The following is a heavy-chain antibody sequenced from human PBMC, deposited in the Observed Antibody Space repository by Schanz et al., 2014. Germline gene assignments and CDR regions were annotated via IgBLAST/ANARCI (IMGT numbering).Heavy chain of an antibody. CDR1: GFNSDDYA. D-gene: IGHD3-10*01. CDR2: IPWNGAAI. CDR3: AKGSRSGSKVMDV. Sequence: EVQLVESGGGLVQPGGSLRLSCTASGFNSDDYAMHCVRQAPGKGLEWVSNIPWNGAAIGYAGSVRGRFTISRDSAKNSLYLQMNSLRPEDTALYYCAKGSRSGSKVMDVWGKGTTVTVSS. J-gene: IGHJ6*03. V-gene: IGHV3-9*02.